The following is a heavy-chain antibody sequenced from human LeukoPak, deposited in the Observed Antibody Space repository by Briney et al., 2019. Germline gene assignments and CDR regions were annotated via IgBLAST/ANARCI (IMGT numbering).Heavy chain of an antibody. CDR1: GGSFSGYY. Sequence: SETLSLTCAVYGGSFSGYYWSWIRQPPGKGLEWIGEINHSGSTNYNPSLKSRVTISVDTSKNQFSLKLSSVTAADTAVYYCARLRKYYYGSGTLPARAFDIWGQGTMVTVSS. CDR2: INHSGST. J-gene: IGHJ3*02. CDR3: ARLRKYYYGSGTLPARAFDI. V-gene: IGHV4-34*01. D-gene: IGHD3-10*01.